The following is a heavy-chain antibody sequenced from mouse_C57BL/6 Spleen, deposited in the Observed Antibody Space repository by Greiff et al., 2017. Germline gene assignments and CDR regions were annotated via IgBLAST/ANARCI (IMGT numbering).Heavy chain of an antibody. V-gene: IGHV1-22*01. CDR1: GYTFTDYN. CDR3: ARNYYGSSYVIDY. CDR2: INPNNGGT. J-gene: IGHJ2*01. Sequence: VQLQQSGPELVKPGASVKMSCKASGYTFTDYNMHWVKQSHGKSLEWIGYINPNNGGTSSNQKLKGKATLTVNKSSSTAYMELRSLTSEDSTVYYCARNYYGSSYVIDYWGQGTTLTVSS. D-gene: IGHD1-1*01.